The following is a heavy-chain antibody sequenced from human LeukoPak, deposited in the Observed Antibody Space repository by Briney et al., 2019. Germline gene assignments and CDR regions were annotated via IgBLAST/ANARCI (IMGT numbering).Heavy chain of an antibody. V-gene: IGHV4-38-2*02. D-gene: IGHD5-12*01. Sequence: PSETLSLTCTVSGYSISSGYYWGWIRQPPGKGLEWIGSIYHSGSTYYNPSLKSRVTISVDKSKNQFSLKLSSVTAADTAVYYCAREYSGYDLDYWGQGTLVTVSS. CDR2: IYHSGST. J-gene: IGHJ4*02. CDR1: GYSISSGYY. CDR3: AREYSGYDLDY.